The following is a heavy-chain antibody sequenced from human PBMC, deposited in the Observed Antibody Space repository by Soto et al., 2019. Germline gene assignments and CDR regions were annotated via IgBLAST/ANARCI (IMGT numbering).Heavy chain of an antibody. D-gene: IGHD3-9*01. CDR2: IWADGSRQ. CDR1: GFAFSTYA. V-gene: IGHV3-33*08. CDR3: VEGTVYWGLNDY. J-gene: IGHJ4*02. Sequence: QVQLVESGGGVIQPGTSLRLSCSASGFAFSTYAMHWVRQAPGKGLEWVAVIWADGSRQCYGNSVKGRFTISRDNSKNTVYLQMNSLRDENTALYYWVEGTVYWGLNDYWGQGTLVTVSS.